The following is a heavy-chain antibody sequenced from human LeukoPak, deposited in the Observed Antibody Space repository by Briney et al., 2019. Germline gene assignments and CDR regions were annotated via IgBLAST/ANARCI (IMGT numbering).Heavy chain of an antibody. D-gene: IGHD5-24*01. V-gene: IGHV4-34*01. CDR3: ARHGDGYNPFDY. Sequence: SETLSLTCAVYGGSFSGYYWSWIRQPPGKGRDWIGEINHSGSTNYNPSLMSQVTISLDTSKNQFSLTLRSVTAADTAVYYCARHGDGYNPFDYWGQGILVTVSS. CDR2: INHSGST. CDR1: GGSFSGYY. J-gene: IGHJ4*02.